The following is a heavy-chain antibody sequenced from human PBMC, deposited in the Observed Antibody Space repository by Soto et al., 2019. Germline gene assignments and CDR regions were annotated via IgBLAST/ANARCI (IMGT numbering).Heavy chain of an antibody. CDR3: VRTSLVVAAATREDY. CDR1: GFTFSSYW. Sequence: PGGSLRLSCAASGFTFSSYWMHWVRQAPGKGLVWVSRINSDGSSTSYADSVKGRFTISRDNAKNTLYLQMNSLRAEDTAVYYCVRTSLVVAAATREDYWGQRTLVPVSS. D-gene: IGHD2-15*01. J-gene: IGHJ4*02. CDR2: INSDGSST. V-gene: IGHV3-74*01.